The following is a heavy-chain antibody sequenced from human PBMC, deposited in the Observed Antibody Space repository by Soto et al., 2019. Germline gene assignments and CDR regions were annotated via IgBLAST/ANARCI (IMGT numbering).Heavy chain of an antibody. CDR2: ISGSGGST. CDR3: AKAGKTTVTTEFAY. CDR1: GFTFSTSA. J-gene: IGHJ4*02. Sequence: PGGSLRLSCAASGFTFSTSAMSWVRQAPGKGLEWVSLISGSGGSTYYADSVKGRLTISRDNPKNTLYVQMNSLRVEDTAVYYCAKAGKTTVTTEFAYWGQGALVTVSS. D-gene: IGHD4-17*01. V-gene: IGHV3-23*01.